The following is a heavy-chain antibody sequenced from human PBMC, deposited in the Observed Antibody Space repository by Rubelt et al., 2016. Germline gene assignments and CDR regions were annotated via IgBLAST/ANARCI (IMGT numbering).Heavy chain of an antibody. J-gene: IGHJ4*02. Sequence: EVQLVESGGGLVHPGGSLRLSCVVSGFTVSSNYMSWVRQAPGKGLEWVSVIYNGGSTYYADSVKGRFTISRDKSKSTLYLQLHSLTAEDTAMYYCARDGGGNFFDAALHWCQGALVTVSP. V-gene: IGHV3-66*01. D-gene: IGHD4-23*01. CDR1: GFTVSSNY. CDR2: IYNGGST. CDR3: ARDGGGNFFDAALH.